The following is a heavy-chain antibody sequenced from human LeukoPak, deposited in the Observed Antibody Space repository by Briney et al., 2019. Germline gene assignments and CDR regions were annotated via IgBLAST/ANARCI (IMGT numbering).Heavy chain of an antibody. D-gene: IGHD4-17*01. CDR2: ITASGTAM. Sequence: GGSLRLSCAASGFTFSSYSMNWVRQAPGKGLEWVSHITASGTAMFYADSVKGRFTISRDNSKNTLYLQMNSLRAEDTAVYYCANLLVDYGDNTLEYYYYGMDVWGQGTTVTVSS. CDR3: ANLLVDYGDNTLEYYYYGMDV. V-gene: IGHV3-48*01. CDR1: GFTFSSYS. J-gene: IGHJ6*02.